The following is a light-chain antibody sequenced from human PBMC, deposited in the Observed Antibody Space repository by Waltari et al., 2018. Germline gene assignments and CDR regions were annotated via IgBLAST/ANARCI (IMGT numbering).Light chain of an antibody. CDR3: QEYNSNSWT. Sequence: DIQMTQSPSTLSASVGDSLTITCRASQSVFDWLAWYQQKPGKAPKLLIYQASTLQNGVPSRFRARGSGTVFTLTINTLQPDDFATYYCQEYNSNSWTFGQGTKVEIK. J-gene: IGKJ1*01. V-gene: IGKV1-5*03. CDR2: QAS. CDR1: QSVFDW.